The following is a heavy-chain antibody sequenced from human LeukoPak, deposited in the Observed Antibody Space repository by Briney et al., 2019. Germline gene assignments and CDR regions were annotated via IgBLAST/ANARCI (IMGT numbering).Heavy chain of an antibody. CDR3: ARGPPGRVYDSTKRGLFDP. CDR1: GYTFTDYY. V-gene: IGHV1-46*01. D-gene: IGHD3-22*01. Sequence: ASVKVSCKASGYTFTDYYIHWVRQAPGQGLEWMGIINPSGGSTNYAQKFQGRVTMTRDTSTSTVYMELSSLRPEDTAVFYCARGPPGRVYDSTKRGLFDPWGQGTLVTVSS. CDR2: INPSGGST. J-gene: IGHJ5*02.